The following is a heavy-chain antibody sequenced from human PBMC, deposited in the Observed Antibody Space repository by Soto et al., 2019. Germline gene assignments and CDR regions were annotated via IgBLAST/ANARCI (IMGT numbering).Heavy chain of an antibody. D-gene: IGHD2-15*01. CDR3: ARTGLLHGMDV. V-gene: IGHV3-30-3*01. CDR2: ILYDGSNK. CDR1: GFTFSSYA. J-gene: IGHJ6*02. Sequence: QVQLVESGGGVVQPGRSLRLSCAASGFTFSSYAMHWVRQAPGKGLEWVAIILYDGSNKYYADSVKGRFTISRDNSKNTLYLQMNSLRAEDTAVFYCARTGLLHGMDVWGQGTTVTVSS.